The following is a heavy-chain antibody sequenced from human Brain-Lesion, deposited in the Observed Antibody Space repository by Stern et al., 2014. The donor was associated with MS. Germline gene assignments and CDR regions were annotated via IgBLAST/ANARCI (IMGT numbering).Heavy chain of an antibody. CDR1: GFTFDDYA. D-gene: IGHD1-14*01. Sequence: EVQLVESGGDLVQPGRSLRLSCAAFGFTFDDYAMHWVRQAPGKGLEWVPGIIWNSGTIGYADSVKGRFTTSRDNAYSSLYLQMNSLRPEDTALYYCARDITGSSAYFAYWGQGTLVTVSS. CDR2: IIWNSGTI. J-gene: IGHJ4*02. V-gene: IGHV3-9*01. CDR3: ARDITGSSAYFAY.